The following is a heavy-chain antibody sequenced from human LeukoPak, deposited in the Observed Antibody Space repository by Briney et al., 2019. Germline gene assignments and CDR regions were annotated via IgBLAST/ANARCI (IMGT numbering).Heavy chain of an antibody. CDR1: GCSLDDYG. J-gene: IGHJ4*02. CDR3: ARGYGSGAPDPQLDY. V-gene: IGHV3-20*01. CDR2: INWNGGTT. Sequence: GGAVTLSWPPSGCSLDDYGIRWVRQPPGHRLEAGAGINWNGGTTGYANSVKGLFTISRDNAKNSLYLQMNSLRAEDTALYHCARGYGSGAPDPQLDYWGQGTLVTVSS. D-gene: IGHD3-10*01.